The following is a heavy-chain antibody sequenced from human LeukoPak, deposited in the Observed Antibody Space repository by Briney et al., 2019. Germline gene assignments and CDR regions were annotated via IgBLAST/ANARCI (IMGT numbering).Heavy chain of an antibody. J-gene: IGHJ6*03. CDR2: IYSSGST. V-gene: IGHV4-61*02. CDR1: GGSISSGSYY. Sequence: SETLSLTCTVSGGSISSGSYYWTWIRQPADKGLEWIGRIYSSGSTNYNPSLKSRVTISVDTSKNQFSLKVSSVTAADTAVYYCARHKDYYYSYMDVWGKGTTVTISS. CDR3: ARHKDYYYSYMDV.